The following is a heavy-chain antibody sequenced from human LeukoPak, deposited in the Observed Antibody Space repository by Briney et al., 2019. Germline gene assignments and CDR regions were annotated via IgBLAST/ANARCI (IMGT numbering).Heavy chain of an antibody. CDR2: IWSDGNNK. Sequence: GGSLRLSCAASGFTFSSYAMHWVRQAPGKGLEWVAIIWSDGNNKYYADSVEGRFTISRDTSKNTLFLQTNSLRAEDTAVYYCARGQPGVAAAGNLDYWGQGTLVTVSS. CDR3: ARGQPGVAAAGNLDY. V-gene: IGHV3-33*01. D-gene: IGHD6-13*01. CDR1: GFTFSSYA. J-gene: IGHJ4*02.